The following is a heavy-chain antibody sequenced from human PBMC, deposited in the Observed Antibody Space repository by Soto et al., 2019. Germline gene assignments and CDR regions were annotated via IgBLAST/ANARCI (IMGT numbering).Heavy chain of an antibody. V-gene: IGHV1-2*04. CDR1: GYTFTGYY. J-gene: IGHJ6*02. Sequence: ASVKVSCKASGYTFTGYYMHWVRQAPGQGLEWMGWINPNSGGTNYAQKFQGWVTMTRDTSISTAYMELSRLRSDDTAVYYCARERTTFYGMDVWGQGTTVTVSS. CDR3: ARERTTFYGMDV. CDR2: INPNSGGT. D-gene: IGHD4-4*01.